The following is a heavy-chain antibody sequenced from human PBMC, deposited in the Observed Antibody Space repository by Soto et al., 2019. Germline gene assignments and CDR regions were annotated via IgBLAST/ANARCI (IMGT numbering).Heavy chain of an antibody. V-gene: IGHV3-74*01. CDR2: IKGDESNT. CDR1: GFTFSTYW. Sequence: EAQLVESGGGLVQPGGSLRLSCAASGFTFSTYWMHWVRQAPGGGLVWVSGIKGDESNTNYADSVKGRFTISRDNAKNTVYLQMNSLRAEDTAIYYCARGALRAYYLDYWGQGVLVTVSS. CDR3: ARGALRAYYLDY. D-gene: IGHD3-10*01. J-gene: IGHJ4*02.